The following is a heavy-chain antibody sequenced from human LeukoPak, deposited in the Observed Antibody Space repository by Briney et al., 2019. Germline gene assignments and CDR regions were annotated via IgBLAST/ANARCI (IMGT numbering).Heavy chain of an antibody. CDR3: ARASSDDTAMATPFAY. CDR2: ITPIFGTA. J-gene: IGHJ4*02. CDR1: GGTFSNYA. V-gene: IGHV1-69*06. Sequence: SVKVSCKASGGTFSNYAINWVRQAPGQGLEWMGGITPIFGTANYLQKFQGRVTITADKSTSTAYMELSRLRSEDTAIYYCARASSDDTAMATPFAYWGQGALVTVSS. D-gene: IGHD5-18*01.